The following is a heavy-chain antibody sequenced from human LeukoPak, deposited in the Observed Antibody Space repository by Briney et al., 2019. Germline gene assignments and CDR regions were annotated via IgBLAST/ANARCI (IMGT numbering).Heavy chain of an antibody. CDR1: GGSISRSNYY. V-gene: IGHV4-39*01. Sequence: KPSETVSLTCTVSGGSISRSNYYWARVRQPPGKGLEWIGNIYYSGSVYFDPSLPGRVTLSVDTSKSHFSLKLSSVTAADTAVYYCARQTGGTSSIADWGQGTLVTASS. CDR2: IYYSGSV. J-gene: IGHJ4*02. CDR3: ARQTGGTSSIAD. D-gene: IGHD6-6*01.